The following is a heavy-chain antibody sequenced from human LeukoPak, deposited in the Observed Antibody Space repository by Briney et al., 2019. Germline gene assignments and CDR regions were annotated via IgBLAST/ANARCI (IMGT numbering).Heavy chain of an antibody. V-gene: IGHV4-59*01. CDR1: GGSISSYY. J-gene: IGHJ4*02. CDR3: ARALYSSRRSFGY. D-gene: IGHD6-13*01. Sequence: SETLSLTCTVSGGSISSYYWSWIRQPPGKGLEWIGYIYYTGTTNYNPSLKSRVSILLDTSKTQFSLKLSSVTAADTAVYYCARALYSSRRSFGYWGQGTLVTVSS. CDR2: IYYTGTT.